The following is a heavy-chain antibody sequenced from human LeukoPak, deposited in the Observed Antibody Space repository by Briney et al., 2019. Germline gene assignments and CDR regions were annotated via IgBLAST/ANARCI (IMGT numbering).Heavy chain of an antibody. J-gene: IGHJ4*02. Sequence: ASVKVSCKASGYTFTSYGISWVRQAPGHGLEWMGWISAYNGNTNYAQKLQGRVTMTTDTCTSTAYMELRSLRSDDTAVYYCARNLYCTNGVCYTFDYWGQGTLVTVSS. CDR1: GYTFTSYG. CDR2: ISAYNGNT. V-gene: IGHV1-18*01. D-gene: IGHD2-8*01. CDR3: ARNLYCTNGVCYTFDY.